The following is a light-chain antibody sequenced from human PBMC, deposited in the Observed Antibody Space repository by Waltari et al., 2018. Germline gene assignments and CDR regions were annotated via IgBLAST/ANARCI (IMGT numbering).Light chain of an antibody. J-gene: IGKJ4*01. V-gene: IGKV1-12*01. CDR2: TAS. CDR1: QGVSSW. Sequence: DIQMTQSPSSVSASVGDRVTITCRASQGVSSWLAWYQQKPGKAPEVLIYTASTLQSGVPSRFSGSGSGAEFTLTISSLQPEDFATYDCQQGSSFPLTFGGGTKVEIK. CDR3: QQGSSFPLT.